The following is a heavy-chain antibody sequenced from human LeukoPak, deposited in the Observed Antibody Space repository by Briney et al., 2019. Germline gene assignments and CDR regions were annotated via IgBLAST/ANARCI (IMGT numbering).Heavy chain of an antibody. D-gene: IGHD3-22*01. J-gene: IGHJ6*02. CDR3: ARVDNYYDSSGTTPDYYGMDV. CDR2: ISSSGSTI. V-gene: IGHV3-11*01. Sequence: PGGSLRLSCAASGFTFSDYYMSWIRQAPGKGLEWVSYISSSGSTIYYADSVKGRFTISRDNAKNSLYLQMNSLRAEDTAVYYCARVDNYYDSSGTTPDYYGMDVWGQGTTVTVSS. CDR1: GFTFSDYY.